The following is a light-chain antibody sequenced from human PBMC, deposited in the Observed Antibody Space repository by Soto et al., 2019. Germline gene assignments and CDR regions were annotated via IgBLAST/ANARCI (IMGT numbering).Light chain of an antibody. Sequence: EIVMTQSPATLSVSLGERATLSCRASQSVSSNLAWYQQKPGQAPRLLIYVASIRATGIPARFSGNGSGTEFTLTISSLQSEDFAVYYCQQYNNWLTFGGGTKVEIK. CDR2: VAS. CDR3: QQYNNWLT. J-gene: IGKJ4*01. V-gene: IGKV3-15*01. CDR1: QSVSSN.